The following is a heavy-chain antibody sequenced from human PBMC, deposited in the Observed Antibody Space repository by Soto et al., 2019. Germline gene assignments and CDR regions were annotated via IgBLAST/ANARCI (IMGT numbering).Heavy chain of an antibody. D-gene: IGHD2-2*01. CDR3: NRAYCISTSCYGFRWFDP. J-gene: IGHJ5*02. V-gene: IGHV3-53*01. CDR2: IYRGGNT. Sequence: GGSLRLSCAASGFTVSSKYMIWVRQAPGKGLEWVSVIYRGGNTNYADSVKGRFTISRDNSKNTVYLQMSSLRVEDTAVYYCNRAYCISTSCYGFRWFDPWGQGTLVTVSS. CDR1: GFTVSSKY.